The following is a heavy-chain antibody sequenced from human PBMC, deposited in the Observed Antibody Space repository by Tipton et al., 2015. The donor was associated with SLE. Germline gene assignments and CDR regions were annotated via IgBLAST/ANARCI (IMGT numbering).Heavy chain of an antibody. V-gene: IGHV3-30*02. J-gene: IGHJ3*02. CDR1: GFTFSSYG. CDR2: IRYDGSNK. D-gene: IGHD2-2*01. Sequence: SLRLSCAASGFTFSSYGMHWVRQAPGKGLEWVAFIRYDGSNKYYADSVKGRFTISRDNSKNTLYLQMNSLRIDDTAVYFCARGYASGRPYNEDAFDIWGQGTMVTVSS. CDR3: ARGYASGRPYNEDAFDI.